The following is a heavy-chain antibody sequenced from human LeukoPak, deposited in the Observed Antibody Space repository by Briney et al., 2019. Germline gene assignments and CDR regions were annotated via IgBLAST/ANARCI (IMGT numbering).Heavy chain of an antibody. V-gene: IGHV1-69*13. Sequence: SVTVSCTASGSTFTNYGISWVRQAPGQGLEWMGGIIPIFGTANYAQKFQGRVTITADESTSTAYMELSSLRSEDTAVSYCIAAAGTAKDWYFDLWGRGTLVTVSS. CDR2: IIPIFGTA. D-gene: IGHD6-13*01. CDR3: IAAAGTAKDWYFDL. J-gene: IGHJ2*01. CDR1: GSTFTNYG.